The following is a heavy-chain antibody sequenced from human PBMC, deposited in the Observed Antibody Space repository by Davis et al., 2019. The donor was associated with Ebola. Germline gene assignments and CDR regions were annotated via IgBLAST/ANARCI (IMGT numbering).Heavy chain of an antibody. Sequence: GGSLRLSCAASGFTFSNYAMSWVRQAPGKGLEWVSSVTGNGYRRYYADSVKGRFTIARDNSNNMLYLQMNSLRAEDTAVYYCARDPRSSHAFDIWGQGTMVTVSS. V-gene: IGHV3-23*01. CDR2: VTGNGYRR. D-gene: IGHD3-3*01. CDR3: ARDPRSSHAFDI. CDR1: GFTFSNYA. J-gene: IGHJ3*02.